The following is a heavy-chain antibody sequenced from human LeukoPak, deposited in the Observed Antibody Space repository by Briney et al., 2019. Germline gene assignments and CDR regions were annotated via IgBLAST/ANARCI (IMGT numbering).Heavy chain of an antibody. V-gene: IGHV4-39*07. J-gene: IGHJ4*02. Sequence: SETLSLTCTVSGGSISSSSYYWGWIRQPPGKGLEWIGDINHSGSTNYNPSLKSRISISVDTSKNQFSLKLSSVTAADTAVYYCAREVGSGWYNYWGQGTLVTVSS. CDR2: INHSGST. CDR3: AREVGSGWYNY. D-gene: IGHD6-19*01. CDR1: GGSISSSSYY.